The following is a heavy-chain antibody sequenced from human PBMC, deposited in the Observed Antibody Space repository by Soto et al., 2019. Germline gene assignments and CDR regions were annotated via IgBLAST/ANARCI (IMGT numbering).Heavy chain of an antibody. CDR2: MNPNSGNT. Sequence: GASVNVSCKASGYTFTSYDINWVRQATGQGLEWMGWMNPNSGNTGYAQKFQGRVTMTRNTSISTAYMELSSLRSEDTAVYYCARSSYSSSWYYYYSYLDVWGKGTTVTVSS. V-gene: IGHV1-8*01. D-gene: IGHD6-13*01. CDR1: GYTFTSYD. J-gene: IGHJ6*03. CDR3: ARSSYSSSWYYYYSYLDV.